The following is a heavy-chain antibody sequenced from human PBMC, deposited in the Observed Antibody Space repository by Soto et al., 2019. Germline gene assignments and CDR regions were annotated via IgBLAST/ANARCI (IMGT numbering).Heavy chain of an antibody. J-gene: IGHJ4*02. V-gene: IGHV5-51*01. CDR3: ARGGVSTRTFDY. CDR2: IYPSDSDT. Sequence: PGESLKISCKGSAHNFAGYWIAWVRQMPGKGLELMGIIYPSDSDTRCRPSFQGQVTISADMSISSAYLQWSSLRASDTAMYYCARGGVSTRTFDYWGQGTPVTVSS. CDR1: AHNFAGYW. D-gene: IGHD3-3*01.